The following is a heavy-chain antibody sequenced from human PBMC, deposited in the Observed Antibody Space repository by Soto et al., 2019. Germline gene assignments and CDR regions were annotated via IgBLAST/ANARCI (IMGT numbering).Heavy chain of an antibody. V-gene: IGHV3-30*18. CDR1: GFTFTNYG. CDR2: ISYDGSNE. CDR3: AKDGAPRYCTRSSCHPAGAY. Sequence: ESGGGVVQPVRSLRLSCSGSGFTFTNYGLHWVRQAPGKGLEWVAAISYDGSNEYYADSVKGRFTISRDYSKKMLYLQMDSLRPEDTAVYYCAKDGAPRYCTRSSCHPAGAYWGQGTLVTVSS. J-gene: IGHJ4*02. D-gene: IGHD2-15*01.